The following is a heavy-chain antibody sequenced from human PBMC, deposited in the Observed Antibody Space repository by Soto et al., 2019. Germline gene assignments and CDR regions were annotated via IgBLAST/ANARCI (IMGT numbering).Heavy chain of an antibody. D-gene: IGHD4-17*01. CDR3: ARMNVDSYQFDYAMDV. CDR1: GFSLTTGKMG. CDR2: IFSDNER. Sequence: SGPTLVNPTETLTLTCTVSGFSLTTGKMGVSWIRQPPGKALEWLAHIFSDNERSYSTSLQGRLTISKDTSGSQVVLSMTNVDPVDTATYYCARMNVDSYQFDYAMDVWGQGTTVTVS. V-gene: IGHV2-26*01. J-gene: IGHJ6*02.